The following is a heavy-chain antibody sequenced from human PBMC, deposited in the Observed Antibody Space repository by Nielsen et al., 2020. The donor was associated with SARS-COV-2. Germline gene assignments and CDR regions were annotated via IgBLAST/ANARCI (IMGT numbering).Heavy chain of an antibody. D-gene: IGHD6-19*01. CDR1: GGSISSYY. CDR3: ARGAGWFDP. V-gene: IGHV4-59*06. Sequence: SETLSLTCTVSGGSISSYYWSWIRQHPGKGLEWIASRHYNGNTYYNPSLHRPMISVDTSKNEFSLRLTSVTAADTALYYCARGAGWFDPWGQGTRVTVSS. CDR2: RHYNGNT. J-gene: IGHJ5*02.